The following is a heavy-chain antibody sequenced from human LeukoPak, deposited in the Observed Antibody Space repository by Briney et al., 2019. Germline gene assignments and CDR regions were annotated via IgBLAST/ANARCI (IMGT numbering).Heavy chain of an antibody. J-gene: IGHJ4*02. D-gene: IGHD3-16*01. CDR1: GFTFSSYW. CDR3: AREEGGLYDYDNSGHDY. CDR2: INHNGNVN. Sequence: PGGSLRLSCAASGFTFSSYWMNWARQAPGKGLEWVASINHNGNVNYYVDSVKGRFTISRDNDKNSLYLQMNSLRAEDTAVYYCAREEGGLYDYDNSGHDYWGQGTLVTVSS. V-gene: IGHV3-7*01.